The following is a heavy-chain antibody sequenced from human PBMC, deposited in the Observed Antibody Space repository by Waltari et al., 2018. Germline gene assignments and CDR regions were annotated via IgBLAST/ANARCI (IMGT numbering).Heavy chain of an antibody. CDR3: AKGGWAARPPFDY. J-gene: IGHJ4*01. Sequence: EVQLLESGGGLVQPGGSLRLSCAASGFTFSSYAMSWVRQAPGKGLEWVSVIYSGGSSTYYADSVKGRFTISRDNSKNTLYLQMNSLRAEDTAVYYCAKGGWAARPPFDYWGQEPWSPSPQ. CDR1: GFTFSSYA. CDR2: IYSGGSST. D-gene: IGHD6-6*01. V-gene: IGHV3-23*03.